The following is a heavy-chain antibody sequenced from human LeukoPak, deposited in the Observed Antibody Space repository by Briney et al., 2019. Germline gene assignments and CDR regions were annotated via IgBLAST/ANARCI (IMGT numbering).Heavy chain of an antibody. CDR3: ARVVGATKGVFYFDY. D-gene: IGHD1-26*01. Sequence: GGSLRLSCAASGFTFSNYGMNWVRQAPGQGLEWVSSISSSSSYIYYADSVKGRFTISRDNAKNSLYLQMNSLRAEDTAVYYCARVVGATKGVFYFDYWGQGTLVTVSS. CDR2: ISSSSSYI. CDR1: GFTFSNYG. V-gene: IGHV3-21*01. J-gene: IGHJ4*02.